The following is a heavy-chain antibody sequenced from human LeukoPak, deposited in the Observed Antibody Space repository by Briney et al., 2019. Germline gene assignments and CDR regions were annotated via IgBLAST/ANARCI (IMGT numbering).Heavy chain of an antibody. D-gene: IGHD3-9*01. V-gene: IGHV4-59*01. CDR1: GGSISYYY. CDR3: ARGGTYNDILSFDP. Sequence: SETLSLTCTVSGGSISYYYWTWIRQSPGKGLEWIGQIYYTGSTYYNPSLKRRVTTSVDTSRNQFSLNLTSVTAADTAVYYCARGGTYNDILSFDPWGQGTLVTVSS. J-gene: IGHJ5*02. CDR2: IYYTGST.